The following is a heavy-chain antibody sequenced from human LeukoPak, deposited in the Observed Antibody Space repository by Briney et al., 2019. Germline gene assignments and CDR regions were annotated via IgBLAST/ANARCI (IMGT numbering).Heavy chain of an antibody. D-gene: IGHD2-21*01. CDR2: ISSSSSYI. Sequence: GGSLRLSCAASGFTFSAYTMSWVRQAPGKGLEWVSSISSSSSYIYYADSVKGRFTISRDHAKNSLCLQMNSLRGEDTAVYYCARDLIPSGYWGQGTLVTVSS. J-gene: IGHJ4*02. V-gene: IGHV3-21*01. CDR1: GFTFSAYT. CDR3: ARDLIPSGY.